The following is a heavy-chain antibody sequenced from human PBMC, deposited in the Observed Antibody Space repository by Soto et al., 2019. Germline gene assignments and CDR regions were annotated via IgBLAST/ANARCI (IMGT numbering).Heavy chain of an antibody. CDR3: ARSSNYYDSSGYYNWFDP. J-gene: IGHJ5*02. CDR1: GGSISSYY. V-gene: IGHV4-59*08. D-gene: IGHD3-22*01. Sequence: SETLSLTCTVSGGSISSYYWSWIRQPPGKGLEWIGYIYYSGSTNYNPSLKSRVPISVDTSKNQFSLKLSSVTAADTAVYYCARSSNYYDSSGYYNWFDPWGQGTLVTVSS. CDR2: IYYSGST.